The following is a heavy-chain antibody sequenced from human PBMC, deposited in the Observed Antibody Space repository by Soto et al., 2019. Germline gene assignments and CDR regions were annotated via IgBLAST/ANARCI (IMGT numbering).Heavy chain of an antibody. CDR2: IVVGSGNT. CDR3: AADLTTVTRSFDY. V-gene: IGHV1-58*02. J-gene: IGHJ4*02. CDR1: GFTFTSSA. D-gene: IGHD4-4*01. Sequence: SVQVSCKASGFTFTSSAMQWVRQARGQRLEWIGWIVVGSGNTNYAQKFQERVTITRDMSTSTAYMELSSLSSEDTAVYYCAADLTTVTRSFDYWGQGTLVTVSS.